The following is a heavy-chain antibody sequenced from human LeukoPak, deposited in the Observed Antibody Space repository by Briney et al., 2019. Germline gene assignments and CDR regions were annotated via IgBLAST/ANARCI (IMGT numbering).Heavy chain of an antibody. CDR3: AREGVAAARDY. CDR2: ISSSSSYI. J-gene: IGHJ4*02. D-gene: IGHD6-13*01. CDR1: GITFSSYS. V-gene: IGHV3-21*01. Sequence: KLGGALRLSCAASGITFSSYSMNCVRQAPGEGLEWVSSISSSSSYIYYADSVKGRFTISRDNAKNSLYLQMNSLRAEDTAVYYCAREGVAAARDYWGQGTLVTVSS.